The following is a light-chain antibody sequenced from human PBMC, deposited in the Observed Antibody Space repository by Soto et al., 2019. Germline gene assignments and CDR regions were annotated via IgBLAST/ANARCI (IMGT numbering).Light chain of an antibody. J-gene: IGKJ1*01. V-gene: IGKV3-15*01. CDR2: GAS. CDR3: QQYNNWPRT. CDR1: QSVSSN. Sequence: EIVMTQSPATLSVSPGERATLSCRASQSVSSNLAWYQQKPGQAPRLLIYGASTRATGIPARFSGSGSGTEFTLTISSLRSEDFAVYYCQQYNNWPRTFGQGAKVEI.